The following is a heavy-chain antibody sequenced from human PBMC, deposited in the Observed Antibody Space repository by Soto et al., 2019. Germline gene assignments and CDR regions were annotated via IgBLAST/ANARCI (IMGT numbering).Heavy chain of an antibody. J-gene: IGHJ1*01. D-gene: IGHD3-10*01. Sequence: QVQLQESGPGLVKTSGTLSLTCAVSGGSISSSNWWSWVRQPPGKGLEWIGEIYHSGSSNYNPSLTSRVTISVDKYKNQFSLKLSSVTAADTAVYFCASSGSFPIAPAEYFQHWGQGTLVTVSS. CDR3: ASSGSFPIAPAEYFQH. V-gene: IGHV4-4*02. CDR1: GGSISSSNW. CDR2: IYHSGSS.